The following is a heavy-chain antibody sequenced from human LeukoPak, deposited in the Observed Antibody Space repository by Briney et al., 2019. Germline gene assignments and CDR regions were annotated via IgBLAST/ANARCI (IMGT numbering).Heavy chain of an antibody. J-gene: IGHJ4*02. CDR3: ARDYGDYYFDS. V-gene: IGHV4-39*02. D-gene: IGHD4-17*01. Sequence: SETLSLTCTVSGGSISSSSYYWGWVRQPPGKGLEWIGNIYYSGSTYYNPSLKSRVTISVDTSKNQFSLKLSSVTAADTVVYYCARDYGDYYFDSWGQGTLVTVSS. CDR1: GGSISSSSYY. CDR2: IYYSGST.